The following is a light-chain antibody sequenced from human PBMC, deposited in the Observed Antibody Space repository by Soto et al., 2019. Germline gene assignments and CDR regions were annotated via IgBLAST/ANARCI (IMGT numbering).Light chain of an antibody. V-gene: IGKV3-11*01. CDR1: QSVRRY. CDR2: DAS. CDR3: QQRNNWPPIT. Sequence: EIVLTQSPATLSLSPVGVASRACMASQSVRRYLAWYQQKPGQAPRLLIYDASTRATGIPARFSGSGSETDFTLTITSLEPEDFAVYYCQQRNNWPPITFGQGTRLEIK. J-gene: IGKJ5*01.